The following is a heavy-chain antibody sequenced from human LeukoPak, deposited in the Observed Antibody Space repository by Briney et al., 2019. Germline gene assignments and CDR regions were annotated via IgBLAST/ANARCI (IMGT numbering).Heavy chain of an antibody. D-gene: IGHD4-17*01. J-gene: IGHJ4*02. V-gene: IGHV3-23*01. CDR2: VSGSGGST. Sequence: GGSLRLSCAASGFTFSSYAMSWVRQAPGKGLEWVSAVSGSGGSTYYADSVKGRFTIPRDNSKNTLYLQMNSLRAEDTAVYYCANPTLTTVMYWGQGTLVTVSS. CDR3: ANPTLTTVMY. CDR1: GFTFSSYA.